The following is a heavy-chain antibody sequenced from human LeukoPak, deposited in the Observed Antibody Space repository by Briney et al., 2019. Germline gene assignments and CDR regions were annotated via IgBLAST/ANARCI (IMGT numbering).Heavy chain of an antibody. CDR2: IYPNSGGT. V-gene: IGHV1-2*02. J-gene: IGHJ4*02. CDR1: GYTFTGYY. CDR3: ARVLAYDSSPVFDY. D-gene: IGHD3-22*01. Sequence: ASVKVSCKASGYTFTGYYMHRVRQAPGQGLEWMGLIYPNSGGTNYAQKFQGRVTMTRNTSISTAYMELSRLRSDDTAVYYCARVLAYDSSPVFDYWGQGTLVTVSS.